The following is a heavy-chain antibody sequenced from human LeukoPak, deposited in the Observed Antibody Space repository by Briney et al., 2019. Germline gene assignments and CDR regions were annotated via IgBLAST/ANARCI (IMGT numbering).Heavy chain of an antibody. CDR2: ISAYNGHT. Sequence: GASVKVSCKASGYTFTDYYMHWVRQAPGQGLEWMGWISAYNGHTNYAQKLQGRVTMTTDTSTSTAYMELRSLRSDDTAVYYCARFGRSNCGGDCYLDYWGQGTLVTVSS. J-gene: IGHJ4*02. V-gene: IGHV1-18*04. D-gene: IGHD2-21*02. CDR1: GYTFTDYY. CDR3: ARFGRSNCGGDCYLDY.